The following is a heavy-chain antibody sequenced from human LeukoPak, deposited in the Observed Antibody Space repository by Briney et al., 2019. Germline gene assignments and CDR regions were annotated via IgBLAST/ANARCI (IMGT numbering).Heavy chain of an antibody. CDR3: AKDRDYDILIGPQGEDWFDP. V-gene: IGHV3-9*01. J-gene: IGHJ5*02. CDR1: GFSFDDYA. Sequence: PGRSLRLSCVASGFSFDDYAMHWVRQVPGKGLEWVSSISWNSGSIGYADSVKGRFTISRDNAKNSLYLQMNSLRTEDTAFYYCAKDRDYDILIGPQGEDWFDPWGQGTLVTVSS. D-gene: IGHD3-9*01. CDR2: ISWNSGSI.